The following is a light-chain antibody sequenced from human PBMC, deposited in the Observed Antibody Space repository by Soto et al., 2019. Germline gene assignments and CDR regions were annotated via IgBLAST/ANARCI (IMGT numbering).Light chain of an antibody. J-gene: IGKJ5*01. V-gene: IGKV3-11*01. CDR2: DAS. CDR3: QQRSSWPPNT. CDR1: QSVSTY. Sequence: SGFTQSSTTPSLSPGEKANLSCRASQSVSTYLGWYQQKPGQAPRLLIYDASNRATGIPARFSGSGSGTDFTLTISSLEPEDFAVYYCQQRSSWPPNTFGQGTRLEIK.